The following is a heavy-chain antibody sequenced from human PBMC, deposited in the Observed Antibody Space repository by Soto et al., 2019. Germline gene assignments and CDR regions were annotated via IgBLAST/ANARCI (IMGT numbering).Heavy chain of an antibody. CDR2: IYYSGST. Sequence: QLQLQESGPGLVKPSETLSLTCTVSGGSISSTIYYWGWIRQPPGKGLEWIGSIYYSGSTYYNPSLTSRVTISVDTSKNQFSLRLSSVTAADTAVYYCATNDLALAGYVYYWGQGTLVTVSS. V-gene: IGHV4-39*01. J-gene: IGHJ4*02. CDR3: ATNDLALAGYVYY. CDR1: GGSISSTIYY. D-gene: IGHD6-19*01.